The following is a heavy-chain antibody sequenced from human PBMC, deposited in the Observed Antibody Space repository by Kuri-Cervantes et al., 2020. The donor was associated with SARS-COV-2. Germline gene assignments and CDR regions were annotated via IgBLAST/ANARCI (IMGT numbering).Heavy chain of an antibody. D-gene: IGHD3-3*01. CDR3: ARDGALAIFGVVISDYYYYGMDV. J-gene: IGHJ6*02. V-gene: IGHV3-48*02. Sequence: GGSLRLSCAASGFNFRTFSMNWVRQAPGKGLEWVSYISSSSSTIYYADSVKGRFTISRDNAKNSLYLQMNSLRDEDTAVYYCARDGALAIFGVVISDYYYYGMDVWGQGTTVTVSS. CDR1: GFNFRTFS. CDR2: ISSSSSTI.